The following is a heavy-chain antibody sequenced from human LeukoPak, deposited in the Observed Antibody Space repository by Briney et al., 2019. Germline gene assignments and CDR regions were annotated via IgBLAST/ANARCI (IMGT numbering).Heavy chain of an antibody. CDR2: IIPIFGTA. V-gene: IGHV1-69*06. CDR3: AKRPRVGYDSSASDY. Sequence: ASVKVSCKASGGTFSSYAISWVRQAPGQGLEWMGGIIPIFGTANYAQKFQGRVTITADKSTSTAYMELSSLRSEDTAVYYCAKRPRVGYDSSASDYWGQGTLITVSS. D-gene: IGHD3-22*01. CDR1: GGTFSSYA. J-gene: IGHJ4*02.